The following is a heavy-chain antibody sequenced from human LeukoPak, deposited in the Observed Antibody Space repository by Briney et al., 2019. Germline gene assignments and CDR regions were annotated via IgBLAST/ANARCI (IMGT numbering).Heavy chain of an antibody. CDR3: VRGVGVSRFNYFDP. J-gene: IGHJ5*02. CDR1: GFTFSSFG. Sequence: GGSLRLSCAASGFTFSSFGIHWVRQAPGKGLEWVAVIWYDASDRYCADSVKGRLTISRDNSKNTLFLQMNSLRDDDTAVYYCVRGVGVSRFNYFDPWGQGTLVVVSS. D-gene: IGHD5-24*01. CDR2: IWYDASDR. V-gene: IGHV3-33*01.